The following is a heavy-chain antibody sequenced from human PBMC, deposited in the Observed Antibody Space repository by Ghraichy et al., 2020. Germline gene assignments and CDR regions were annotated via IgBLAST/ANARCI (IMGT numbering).Heavy chain of an antibody. V-gene: IGHV1-18*01. CDR1: GYTFTSYG. J-gene: IGHJ4*02. Sequence: ASVKVSCKASGYTFTSYGISWVRQAPGQGLEWMGWISAYNGNTNYAQKLQGRVTMTTDTSTSTAYMELRSLRSDDTAVYYCARDPEALWWPNYFDYWGQGTLVTVSS. D-gene: IGHD4/OR15-4a*01. CDR3: ARDPEALWWPNYFDY. CDR2: ISAYNGNT.